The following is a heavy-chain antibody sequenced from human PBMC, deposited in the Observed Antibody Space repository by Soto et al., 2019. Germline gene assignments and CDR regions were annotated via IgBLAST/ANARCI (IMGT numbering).Heavy chain of an antibody. J-gene: IGHJ1*01. V-gene: IGHV3-30-3*01. CDR2: ISYDGSNK. CDR3: ARDRSTVTTWEYFQH. D-gene: IGHD4-17*01. CDR1: GFTFSSYA. Sequence: QVQLVESGGGVVQPGRSLRLSCAASGFTFSSYAMHWVRQAPGKGLEWVAVISYDGSNKYYADSVKGQFTISRDNSKNTLYLQMNSLRAEDTAVYYCARDRSTVTTWEYFQHWGQGTLVTVSS.